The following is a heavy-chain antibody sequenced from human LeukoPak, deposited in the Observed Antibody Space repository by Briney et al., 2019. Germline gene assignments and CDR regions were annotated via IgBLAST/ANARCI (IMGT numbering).Heavy chain of an antibody. CDR3: ARGGYSHNMDV. V-gene: IGHV3-74*01. Sequence: GGSLRISCEASGFTFTSYWIHWVRQAPGKGLEWVSRINNDGSDTIFADSVRGRFTTSRDNSKNTLYLQMNSLRAEDTAVYYCARGGYSHNMDVWGKGTTVTVSS. CDR1: GFTFTSYW. D-gene: IGHD4-11*01. CDR2: INNDGSDT. J-gene: IGHJ6*03.